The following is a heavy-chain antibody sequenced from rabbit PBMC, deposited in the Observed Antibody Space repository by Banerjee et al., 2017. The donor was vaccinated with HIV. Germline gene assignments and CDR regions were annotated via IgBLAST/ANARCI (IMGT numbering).Heavy chain of an antibody. CDR1: GFSFSSSYY. J-gene: IGHJ4*01. CDR3: ARGAYGIISGGYGVAYFNL. CDR2: IYAGSSGST. D-gene: IGHD1-1*01. V-gene: IGHV1S40*01. Sequence: QSLEESGGDLVKPGASLTLTCTASGFSFSSSYYMCWVRQAPGKGLEWIGCIYAGSSGSTYYASWAKGRFTISKTSSTTVTLQMTSLTAADTATYFCARGAYGIISGGYGVAYFNLWGPGTLVTVS.